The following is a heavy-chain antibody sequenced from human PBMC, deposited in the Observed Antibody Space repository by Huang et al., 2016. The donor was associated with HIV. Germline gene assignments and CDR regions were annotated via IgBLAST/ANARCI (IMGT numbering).Heavy chain of an antibody. CDR1: GGSIRSDNYY. CDR3: ARLPGSITMIRGVITDPY. D-gene: IGHD3-10*01. CDR2: IYYSGIT. V-gene: IGHV4-39*01. Sequence: QLQLQESGPGLVKPSETLSLTCTVSGGSIRSDNYYWGWIRQPPGKGLEWTGSIYYSGITDHDPSLKSRFTITLDTAKNQFSLKMRSVTAADTAVYYCARLPGSITMIRGVITDPYWGQGTLVTVSS. J-gene: IGHJ4*02.